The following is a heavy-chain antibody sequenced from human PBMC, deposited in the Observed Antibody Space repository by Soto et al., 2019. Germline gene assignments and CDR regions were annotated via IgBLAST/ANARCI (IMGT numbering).Heavy chain of an antibody. CDR3: ARDSITMVRGVIQFDY. Sequence: SETVSLTCAVYGRSFSGYYWSWIRQPPGKGLEWIGEINHSGSTNYNPSLKSRVTISVDTSKNQFSLKLSSVTAADTAVYYCARDSITMVRGVIQFDYWGQGTLVTVSS. D-gene: IGHD3-10*01. V-gene: IGHV4-34*01. CDR2: INHSGST. CDR1: GRSFSGYY. J-gene: IGHJ4*02.